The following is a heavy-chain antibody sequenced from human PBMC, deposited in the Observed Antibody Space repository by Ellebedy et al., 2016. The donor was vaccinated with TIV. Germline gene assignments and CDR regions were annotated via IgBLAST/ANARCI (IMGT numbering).Heavy chain of an antibody. J-gene: IGHJ4*02. D-gene: IGHD4-17*01. CDR1: GFTFSNYA. CDR3: AKFYGDNHPYYFDY. V-gene: IGHV3-23*01. CDR2: IRGSGGTI. Sequence: GESLKISCAASGFTFSNYAMSWVRQAPGQGLEWVTAIRGSGGTIYYADLVKGRFTISRDNSRSTRYLQMNSLRPEDTAVYYYAKFYGDNHPYYFDYWGQGTLVTVSS.